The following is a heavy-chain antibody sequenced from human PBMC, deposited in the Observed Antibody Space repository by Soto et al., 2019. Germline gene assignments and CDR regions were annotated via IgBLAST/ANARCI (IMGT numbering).Heavy chain of an antibody. Sequence: EVQLLESGGGLVEPGGSLRLSCATSGFTFSNYDMSWVRQAPGKGLEWVSSIGSSGTTTYYADSVKGRFTISRGNSKNTLYLQMNSLRVDDAVVSCCAKSVDNSVSMYWGQGTLVTVSS. CDR3: AKSVDNSVSMY. CDR1: GFTFSNYD. V-gene: IGHV3-23*01. CDR2: IGSSGTTT. J-gene: IGHJ4*02. D-gene: IGHD6-19*01.